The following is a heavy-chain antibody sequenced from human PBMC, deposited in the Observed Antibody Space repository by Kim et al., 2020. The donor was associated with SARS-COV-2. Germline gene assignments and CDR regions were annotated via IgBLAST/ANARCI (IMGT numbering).Heavy chain of an antibody. V-gene: IGHV3-30-3*01. Sequence: GGSLRLSCAASGFTFSSYAMHWVRQAPGKGLEWVAVISYDGSNKYYADSVKGRFTISRDNSKNTLYLQMNSLRAEDTAVYYCARDRGSYSSSWYLDYWGQGTLVTVSS. J-gene: IGHJ4*02. CDR1: GFTFSSYA. CDR3: ARDRGSYSSSWYLDY. D-gene: IGHD6-13*01. CDR2: ISYDGSNK.